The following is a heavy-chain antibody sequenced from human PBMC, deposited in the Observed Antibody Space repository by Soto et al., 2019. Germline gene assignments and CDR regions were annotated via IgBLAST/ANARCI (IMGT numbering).Heavy chain of an antibody. D-gene: IGHD2-21*02. J-gene: IGHJ4*02. CDR3: AREQATAKPEGVDF. CDR1: VYTFSDYY. CDR2: INPNSGGT. Sequence: SVKVSCKASVYTFSDYYIHWVRQAPGQGLEWMGWINPNSGGTKYAPKFQGGVTMTRDTSITTAYMELSRLRSGDTAVYYCAREQATAKPEGVDFWGQGTQVTGSS. V-gene: IGHV1-2*02.